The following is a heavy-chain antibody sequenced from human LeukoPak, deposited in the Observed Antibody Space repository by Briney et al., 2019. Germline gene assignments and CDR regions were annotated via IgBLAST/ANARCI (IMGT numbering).Heavy chain of an antibody. D-gene: IGHD2-2*01. CDR2: IYYSGST. J-gene: IGHJ4*02. CDR1: GGAISSSSDY. V-gene: IGHV4-39*01. Sequence: SETLSLPCTVSGGAISSSSDYRGWTRPPPGQGLEWNESIYYSGSTYYNPSLKSRVTISVDSSKNQFSLKLSSVTAADTAVYYCARHEVVVVPAASFDYWGQGTLVTLSS. CDR3: ARHEVVVVPAASFDY.